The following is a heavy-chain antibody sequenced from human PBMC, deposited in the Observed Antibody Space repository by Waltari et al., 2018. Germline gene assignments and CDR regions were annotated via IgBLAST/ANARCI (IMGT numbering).Heavy chain of an antibody. D-gene: IGHD3-10*01. CDR2: ISSNGGST. V-gene: IGHV3-64*01. J-gene: IGHJ3*02. CDR1: GFTFSSYA. Sequence: EVQLVESGGGLVQPGGSLRLSCAASGFTFSSYAMHWVRQAPGKGLEYVSAISSNGGSTYYANSVKGRFTISRDNSKNTLYLQMGSLRAEDMAVYYCARDRSASSRGLGLFAFDIWGQGTMVTVSS. CDR3: ARDRSASSRGLGLFAFDI.